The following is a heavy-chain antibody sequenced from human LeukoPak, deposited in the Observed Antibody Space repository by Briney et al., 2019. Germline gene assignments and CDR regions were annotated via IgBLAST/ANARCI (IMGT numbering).Heavy chain of an antibody. CDR2: IYHSGST. D-gene: IGHD3-10*01. CDR3: ARVTMVRGVRIGSFDY. V-gene: IGHV4-38-2*02. CDR1: GYSISSGYY. J-gene: IGHJ4*02. Sequence: PSETLSLTCTVSGYSISSGYYWGWIRQPPGKGLEWIGSIYHSGSTYYNPSLKSRVTISVDTSKNQFSLKLSSVTAADTAVYYCARVTMVRGVRIGSFDYWGQGTLVTVSS.